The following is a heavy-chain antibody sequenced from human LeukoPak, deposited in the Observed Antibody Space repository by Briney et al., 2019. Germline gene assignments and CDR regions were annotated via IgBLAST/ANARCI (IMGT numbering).Heavy chain of an antibody. J-gene: IGHJ5*02. CDR1: GGSISSSSYY. Sequence: SETLSLTCTVSGGSISSSSYYRGWIRQPPGKGLEWIGSIYYSGSTYYNPSLKSRVTISVDTSKNQFSLKLSSVTAADTAVYYCARDGSGSINWFDPWGQGTLVTVSS. CDR2: IYYSGST. D-gene: IGHD3-10*01. CDR3: ARDGSGSINWFDP. V-gene: IGHV4-39*07.